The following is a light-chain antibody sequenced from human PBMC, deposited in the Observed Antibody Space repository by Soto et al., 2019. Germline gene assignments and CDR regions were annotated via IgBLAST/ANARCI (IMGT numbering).Light chain of an antibody. CDR3: SSYAGSNNLV. CDR1: SSDVGGYNY. V-gene: IGLV2-8*01. J-gene: IGLJ2*01. CDR2: EVN. Sequence: QSVLTQPPSASGSPGHSVTISCTGTSSDVGGYNYVSWYQQHPGKAPKLMIYEVNKRPSGVPDRFSGSRSGNTASLTVSGLQAEDEGDYYCSSYAGSNNLVFGGGTKLTVL.